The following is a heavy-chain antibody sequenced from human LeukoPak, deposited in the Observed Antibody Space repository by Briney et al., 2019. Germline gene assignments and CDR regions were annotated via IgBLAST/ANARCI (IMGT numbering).Heavy chain of an antibody. J-gene: IGHJ4*02. CDR1: GFPFSGYW. CDR3: SRSLDY. Sequence: GGSLRLSCVASGFPFSGYWMDWVRQAPGKGREWVANINQDGTNQYYAASVRGRFSISRDNAKNSLYLQMNSLRAEDTGVYYCSRSLDYLGQGALVTVSS. V-gene: IGHV3-7*01. CDR2: INQDGTNQ.